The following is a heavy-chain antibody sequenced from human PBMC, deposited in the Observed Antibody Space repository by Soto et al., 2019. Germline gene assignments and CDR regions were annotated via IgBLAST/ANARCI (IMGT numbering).Heavy chain of an antibody. J-gene: IGHJ3*01. Sequence: SENLSLTCAVCGGSFSGYYWGWFRQHPGKGLEWIGEVKHSGNINYNPSLKTRLTVSVDTSKNQFSLKLSSMTAADTAMYYCARGSHFDFWWGYADSFDVWGNETMVSVS. V-gene: IGHV4-34*01. CDR3: ARGSHFDFWWGYADSFDV. CDR2: VKHSGNI. D-gene: IGHD3-3*01. CDR1: GGSFSGYY.